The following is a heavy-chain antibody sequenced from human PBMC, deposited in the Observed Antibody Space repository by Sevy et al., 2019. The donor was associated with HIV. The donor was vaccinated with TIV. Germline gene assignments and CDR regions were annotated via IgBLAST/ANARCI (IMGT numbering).Heavy chain of an antibody. D-gene: IGHD3-10*01. CDR2: IYYSGRT. CDR1: GGSISSGDYY. CDR3: ARIITMLRGNPRLDY. Sequence: SETLSLTCTVSGGSISSGDYYWSWIRQPPEKGLEWIGNIYYSGRTYYNPSLQSRVTISVDTSKNQFSLKLSSVTAADTAVYYCARIITMLRGNPRLDYWGQGPLVTVSS. J-gene: IGHJ4*02. V-gene: IGHV4-30-4*01.